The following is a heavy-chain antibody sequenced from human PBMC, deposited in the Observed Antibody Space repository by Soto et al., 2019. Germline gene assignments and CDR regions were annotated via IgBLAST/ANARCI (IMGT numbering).Heavy chain of an antibody. CDR2: ISDIGDIT. CDR1: EFTFRSYA. CDR3: AKDYSYDSSGVLDY. Sequence: EVQLLESGGGLIEPGRSLRLSCAASEFTFRSYAMSWVRQAPGEGLEWVSAISDIGDITYYADSVKGRFTISRDNSKNTLFLQMDSLRPEDTAVYFCAKDYSYDSSGVLDYWGQGTLVTVSS. J-gene: IGHJ4*02. V-gene: IGHV3-23*01. D-gene: IGHD3-22*01.